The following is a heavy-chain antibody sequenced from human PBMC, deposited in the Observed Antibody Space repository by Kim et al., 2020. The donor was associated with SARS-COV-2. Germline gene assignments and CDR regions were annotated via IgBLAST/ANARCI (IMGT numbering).Heavy chain of an antibody. V-gene: IGHV4-59*01. Sequence: PSLKSRVTISVDTSKNQFSLKLSSVTAADTAVYYCARVSLDYDFWRGFDPWGQGTLVTVSS. D-gene: IGHD3-3*01. J-gene: IGHJ5*02. CDR3: ARVSLDYDFWRGFDP.